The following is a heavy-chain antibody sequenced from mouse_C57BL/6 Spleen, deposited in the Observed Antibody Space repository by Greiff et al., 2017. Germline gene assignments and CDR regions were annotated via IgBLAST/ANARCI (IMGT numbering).Heavy chain of an antibody. Sequence: EVKVEESGGGLVQPGGSMKLSCVASGFTFSNYWMNWVRQSPEKGLEWVAQIRLKSDNYATHYAESVKGRFTISRDDSKSSVYLQMNNLRAENTGIYYCTGIYYGNYDAMDYWGQGTSVTVSS. CDR2: IRLKSDNYAT. CDR3: TGIYYGNYDAMDY. D-gene: IGHD2-1*01. V-gene: IGHV6-3*01. J-gene: IGHJ4*01. CDR1: GFTFSNYW.